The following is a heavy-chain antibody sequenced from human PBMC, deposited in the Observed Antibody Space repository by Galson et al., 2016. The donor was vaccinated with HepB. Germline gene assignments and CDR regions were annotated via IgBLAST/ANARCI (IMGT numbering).Heavy chain of an antibody. Sequence: SLRLSCAASGFTFTNYWMSWVRQAPGKGLEWVAQINQDANEKYYVDSVKGRFTIPRDNAKISLYLQMNSLRAEDTAVYYCARDATGGGDFDYWAQGTLVIVSS. J-gene: IGHJ4*02. CDR1: GFTFTNYW. D-gene: IGHD2-21*01. CDR3: ARDATGGGDFDY. CDR2: INQDANEK. V-gene: IGHV3-7*01.